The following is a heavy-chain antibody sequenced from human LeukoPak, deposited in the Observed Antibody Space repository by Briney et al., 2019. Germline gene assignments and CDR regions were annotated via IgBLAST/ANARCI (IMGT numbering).Heavy chain of an antibody. CDR1: GFTFRNYA. CDR2: ISGSGGST. J-gene: IGHJ6*02. Sequence: GGSLRLSCTASGFTFRNYAMTWVRQAPGRGPEWVSAISGSGGSTYYADSVKGRFTISRDNSKNTLYLQMNSLRAEDTAVYYCAKMIAAAGTAGGMDVWGQGTTVTVSS. V-gene: IGHV3-23*01. CDR3: AKMIAAAGTAGGMDV. D-gene: IGHD6-13*01.